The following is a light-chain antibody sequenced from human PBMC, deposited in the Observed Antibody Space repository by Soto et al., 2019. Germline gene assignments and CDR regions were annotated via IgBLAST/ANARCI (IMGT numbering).Light chain of an antibody. CDR2: GES. CDR3: QKYGSSPRT. CDR1: QSVSSSY. Sequence: EIVLTQPPGTLSLSPGERATLSCRASQSVSSSYLAWYQQKPGQAPRLLIYGESSRATGIPDRFSGSGSGTDFTLTISRLEPEDFAVYYCQKYGSSPRTXGQGTKVEIK. V-gene: IGKV3-20*01. J-gene: IGKJ1*01.